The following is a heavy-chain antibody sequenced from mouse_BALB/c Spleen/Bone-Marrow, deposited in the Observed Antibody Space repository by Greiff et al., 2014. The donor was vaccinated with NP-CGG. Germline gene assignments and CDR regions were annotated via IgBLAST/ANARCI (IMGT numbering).Heavy chain of an antibody. V-gene: IGHV1-69*02. D-gene: IGHD2-3*01. Sequence: VQLQQSGAELVKPGASVKLSCKASGYTFTSYWMHWVKQRPGQGLEWIGEIDPSDSYTNYNQKFKGKATLTVDKSSSTAHMQLSSLTSEDSAVYFCARWLLRYYAMDDWGQGTSVTVSS. J-gene: IGHJ4*01. CDR3: ARWLLRYYAMDD. CDR2: IDPSDSYT. CDR1: GYTFTSYW.